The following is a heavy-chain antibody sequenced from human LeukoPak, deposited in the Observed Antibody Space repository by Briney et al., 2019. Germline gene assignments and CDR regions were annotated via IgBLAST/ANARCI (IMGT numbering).Heavy chain of an antibody. CDR3: ARSIQLWDYYFDY. J-gene: IGHJ4*02. CDR1: GGSISNHY. CDR2: INSSGYS. Sequence: SETLSLTCTVSGGSISNHYWSWIRQPAGKGLEWIGRINSSGYSNYNPSLKSRVTMSVDTSKNQFSLKLSSVTAADTAVYYCARSIQLWDYYFDYWGQGTLVTVSS. V-gene: IGHV4-4*07. D-gene: IGHD5-18*01.